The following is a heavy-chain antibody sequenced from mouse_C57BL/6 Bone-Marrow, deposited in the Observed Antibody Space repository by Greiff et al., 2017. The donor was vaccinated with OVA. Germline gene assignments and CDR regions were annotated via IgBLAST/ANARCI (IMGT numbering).Heavy chain of an antibody. CDR1: GYTFTSYW. Sequence: QLQQPGAELVRPGSSVKLSFKASGYTFTSYWMHWVKQRPIQGLEWIGNIDPSDSETHYNQKFKDKATLTVDKSSSTAYMQLSSLTSEDSAVYYCARRGVVATDYAMDYWGQGTSVTVSS. CDR3: ARRGVVATDYAMDY. CDR2: IDPSDSET. V-gene: IGHV1-52*01. D-gene: IGHD1-1*01. J-gene: IGHJ4*01.